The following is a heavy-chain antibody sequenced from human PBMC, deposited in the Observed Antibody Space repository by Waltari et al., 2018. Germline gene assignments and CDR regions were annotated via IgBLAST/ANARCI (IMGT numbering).Heavy chain of an antibody. CDR2: IVPLYDTT. CDR1: GGTCGGYP. V-gene: IGHV1-69*06. D-gene: IGHD4-17*01. CDR3: AREDYGDYSLNY. J-gene: IGHJ4*02. Sequence: QVHLVQPGAEVKKPGSSVKVSCPAPGGTCGGYPITRVRQAPGQGPEWPGGIVPLYDTTKYAQNFQGRVTITADKSTSTAYMELSSLRSEDTAIYYCAREDYGDYSLNYWGQGTLVTVS.